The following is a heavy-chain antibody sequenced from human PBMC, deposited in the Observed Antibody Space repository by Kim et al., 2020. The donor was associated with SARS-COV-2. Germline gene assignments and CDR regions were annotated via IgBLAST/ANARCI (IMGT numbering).Heavy chain of an antibody. V-gene: IGHV4-34*01. J-gene: IGHJ4*02. CDR3: ARDPRIAVAGTFDY. CDR2: INHSGST. D-gene: IGHD6-19*01. Sequence: SETLSLTCAVYGGSFSGYYWSWIRQPPGKGLEWIGEINHSGSTNYNPSLKSRVTISVDTSKNQFSLKLSSVTAADTAVYYCARDPRIAVAGTFDYWGQGT. CDR1: GGSFSGYY.